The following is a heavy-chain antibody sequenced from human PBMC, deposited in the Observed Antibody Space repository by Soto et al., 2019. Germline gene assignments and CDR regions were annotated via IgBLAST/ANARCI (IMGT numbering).Heavy chain of an antibody. CDR1: GFTFSSYS. V-gene: IGHV3-48*02. J-gene: IGHJ6*02. D-gene: IGHD3-16*02. CDR2: ISSSSSTI. CDR3: ARREYVSYRGGMGV. Sequence: EVQLVESGGGLVQPGGSLRPSCAASGFTFSSYSMNWVRQAPGKGLEWVSYISSSSSTIYYADSVKGRFTISRDNAKNSLYLQMNSLRDEDTAVYYCARREYVSYRGGMGVWGQGPTVTVSS.